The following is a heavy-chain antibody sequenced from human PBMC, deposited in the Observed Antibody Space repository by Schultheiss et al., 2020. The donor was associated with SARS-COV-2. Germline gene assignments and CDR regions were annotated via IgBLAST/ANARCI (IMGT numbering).Heavy chain of an antibody. CDR3: ASHPTYYYDSSGYLFDY. CDR2: IYHSGST. CDR1: GGSISSYY. J-gene: IGHJ4*02. V-gene: IGHV4-59*01. D-gene: IGHD3-22*01. Sequence: SETLSLTCTVSGGSISSYYWSWIRQPPGKGLEWIGEIYHSGSTNYNPSLKSRVTISVDTSKNQFSLKLSSVTAADTAVYYCASHPTYYYDSSGYLFDYWGQGTLVTVSS.